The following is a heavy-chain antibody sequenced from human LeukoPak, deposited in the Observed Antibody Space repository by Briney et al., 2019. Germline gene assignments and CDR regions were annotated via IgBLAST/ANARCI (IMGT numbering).Heavy chain of an antibody. V-gene: IGHV3-30*04. D-gene: IGHD6-13*01. CDR1: GFTFSSYA. Sequence: HSGGSLRLSCAASGFTFSSYAMHWVRQAPGKGLEWVAVISYDGSNKYYADSVKGRFTISRDNAKNSLFLQMNSLRAEDTAVYYCARDQGKAAAGPFDYWGQGTLVTVSS. CDR2: ISYDGSNK. J-gene: IGHJ4*02. CDR3: ARDQGKAAAGPFDY.